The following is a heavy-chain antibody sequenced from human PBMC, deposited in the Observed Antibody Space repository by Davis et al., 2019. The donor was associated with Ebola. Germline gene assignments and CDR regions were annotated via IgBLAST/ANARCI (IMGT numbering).Heavy chain of an antibody. CDR2: IIPILGIA. D-gene: IGHD4-23*01. CDR3: ARSRFGGGNVRGFGDY. CDR1: GGTFSSYA. V-gene: IGHV1-69*04. Sequence: SVKVSCKASGGTFSSYAISWVRQAPGQGLEWMGRIIPILGIANYAQKFQGRVTMTRDTSTSTVYMELSSLRSEDTAVYYCARSRFGGGNVRGFGDYWGQGTLVTVSS. J-gene: IGHJ4*02.